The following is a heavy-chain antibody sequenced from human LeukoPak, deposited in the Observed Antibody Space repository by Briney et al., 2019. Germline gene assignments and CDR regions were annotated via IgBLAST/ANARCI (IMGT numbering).Heavy chain of an antibody. D-gene: IGHD2-2*01. J-gene: IGHJ4*02. V-gene: IGHV3-23*01. Sequence: GGSLRLSCAASGFTFSSYAMSWVRQAPGKGLEWVSAISGSGGSTYYADSVKGRFTISRDNSKNTLYLQMNSLRAEDTAVYYCGKNQRGGVVPAAIPDYWGQGTLVTVSS. CDR1: GFTFSSYA. CDR2: ISGSGGST. CDR3: GKNQRGGVVPAAIPDY.